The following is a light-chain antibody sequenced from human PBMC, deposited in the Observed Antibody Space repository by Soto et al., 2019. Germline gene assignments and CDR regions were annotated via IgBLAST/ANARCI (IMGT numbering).Light chain of an antibody. V-gene: IGLV2-23*02. J-gene: IGLJ1*01. CDR1: SSNVGSYKL. CDR3: FSHRGGDSHV. Sequence: QSVLTQPASVSGSPGQSITISCTGTSSNVGSYKLVSWYQQHPGKAPKLMIYGVTNRPSGVSNRFSGSKTGNTASLTISGLQAEDEADYYCFSHRGGDSHVFGTGTKVTVL. CDR2: GVT.